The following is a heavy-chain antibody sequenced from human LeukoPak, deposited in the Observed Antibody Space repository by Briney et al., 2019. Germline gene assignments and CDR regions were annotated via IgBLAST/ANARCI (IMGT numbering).Heavy chain of an antibody. D-gene: IGHD1-7*01. CDR2: IWYDGSNK. CDR3: LREVDWKYAFDY. V-gene: IGHV3-33*01. CDR1: GFTFSSYG. J-gene: IGHJ4*02. Sequence: PGGSLRLSCAASGFTFSSYGMHCVRQAPGKGLEWVAVIWYDGSNKYYADSVKGRFTISRDNSNNMLYLQMNSLRAEDTALYYCLREVDWKYAFDYWGRGTLVTVSS.